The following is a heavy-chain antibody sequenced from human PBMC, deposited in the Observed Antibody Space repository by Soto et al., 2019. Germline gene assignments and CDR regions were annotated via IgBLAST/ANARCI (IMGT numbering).Heavy chain of an antibody. CDR2: SSYDGRET. Sequence: GGSLRLSCAASDFDFSSYGIHWVRQAPGKGLEWVAASSYDGRETFYADSAKGRFTVSKEMSKNTAFLQMNALRHEDTAVYFCAGDSGWRILNFDNWGQGTPVTVSS. CDR1: DFDFSSYG. V-gene: IGHV3-30*03. D-gene: IGHD3-10*01. J-gene: IGHJ4*02. CDR3: AGDSGWRILNFDN.